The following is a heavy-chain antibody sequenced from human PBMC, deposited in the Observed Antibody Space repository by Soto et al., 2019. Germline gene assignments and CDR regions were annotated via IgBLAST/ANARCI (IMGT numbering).Heavy chain of an antibody. CDR2: IYYSGYN. V-gene: IGHV4-30-4*01. Sequence: QVQLQKSGPGLVKPSQTLSLTCTVSGGSISSGDYKWSWIRQPPGKGLEWIGYIYYSGYNYNNPSLKSRVTMSVDTAKNLFSLKLSSVTAADTAVYYCARSDNYVPFEYWGQGTLVTVSS. CDR1: GGSISSGDYK. CDR3: ARSDNYVPFEY. J-gene: IGHJ4*02. D-gene: IGHD4-4*01.